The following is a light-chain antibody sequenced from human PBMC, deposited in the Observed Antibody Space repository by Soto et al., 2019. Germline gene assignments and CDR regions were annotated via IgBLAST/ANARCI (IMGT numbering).Light chain of an antibody. J-gene: IGLJ1*01. V-gene: IGLV2-8*01. CDR2: EVT. CDR3: LSHSGSSNV. Sequence: QSALTQPPSASGSPGQSVAISCTGTSRDVGASDYVSWYQQHSGKAPKLLLYEVTKRPSGVPARFSGSKSGNTASLTVSALQADDEADYYCLSHSGSSNVLGTGTKLTVL. CDR1: SRDVGASDY.